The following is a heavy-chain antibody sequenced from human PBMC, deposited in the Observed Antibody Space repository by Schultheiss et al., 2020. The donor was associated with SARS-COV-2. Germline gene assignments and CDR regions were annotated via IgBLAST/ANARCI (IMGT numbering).Heavy chain of an antibody. J-gene: IGHJ4*02. CDR2: IYYSGST. Sequence: SETLSLTCTVSGGSISSYYWSWIRQPPGKGLEWIGYIYYSGSTNYNPSLKSRVTISVDKSKNQFSLKLSSVTAADTAVYYCARHQAAAGILDYWGQGTLVTVSS. CDR3: ARHQAAAGILDY. D-gene: IGHD6-13*01. CDR1: GGSISSYY. V-gene: IGHV4-59*08.